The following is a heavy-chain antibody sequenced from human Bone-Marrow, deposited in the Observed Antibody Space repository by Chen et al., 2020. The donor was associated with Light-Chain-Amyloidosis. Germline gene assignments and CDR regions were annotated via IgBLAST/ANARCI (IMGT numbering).Heavy chain of an antibody. Sequence: QVQLVQSGAEVKKPGASVKVPCKASGYTFTSYGISWVRQAPGQGLEWMGWISTYNGNTNYAQNLQGRVTMTTDTSTSTAYMELRSLRYDDTAVYYCARDPGYSSSWSPGSFWGQGTLVTVSS. CDR2: ISTYNGNT. CDR3: ARDPGYSSSWSPGSF. V-gene: IGHV1-18*01. D-gene: IGHD6-13*01. CDR1: GYTFTSYG. J-gene: IGHJ4*02.